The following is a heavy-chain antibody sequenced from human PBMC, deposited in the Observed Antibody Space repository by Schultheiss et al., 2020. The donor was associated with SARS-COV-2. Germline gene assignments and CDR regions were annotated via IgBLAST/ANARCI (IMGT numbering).Heavy chain of an antibody. J-gene: IGHJ6*03. CDR2: IYTSGST. Sequence: SETLSLTCTVSGGSISSYYWSWIRQPAGKGLEWIGRIYTSGSTNYNPSLKSRVTMSVDTSKNQFSLKLSSVTAADTAVYYCARGNGFLEWLRDYYMDVWGKGTTVTVSS. V-gene: IGHV4-4*07. CDR3: ARGNGFLEWLRDYYMDV. CDR1: GGSISSYY. D-gene: IGHD3-3*01.